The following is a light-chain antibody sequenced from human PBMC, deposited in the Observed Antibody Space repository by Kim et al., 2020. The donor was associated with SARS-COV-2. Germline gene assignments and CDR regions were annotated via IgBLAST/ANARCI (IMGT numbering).Light chain of an antibody. CDR1: SNDVGSYDY. J-gene: IGLJ1*01. V-gene: IGLV2-14*03. CDR2: AVS. Sequence: QSITISCTGTSNDVGSYDYVSWYQQHPGKAPKLMIYAVSNRPSGVSNRFSGSKSDNTASLTISGLQAEDEADYYCSSYTRSSTNYVFGTGTKVTVL. CDR3: SSYTRSSTNYV.